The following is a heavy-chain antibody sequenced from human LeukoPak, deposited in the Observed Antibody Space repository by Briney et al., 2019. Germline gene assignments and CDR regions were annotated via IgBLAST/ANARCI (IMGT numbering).Heavy chain of an antibody. CDR2: IIPIFGTA. Sequence: SVNFSCKSSGGTFSSYAISWVRQAPGQGLEWMGVIIPIFGTANYAQKFQVRVTITADKSTSTAYMELSSLRSEDTAVYYCAREIMVRGVGYYGMDVWGKGTTVTVSS. D-gene: IGHD3-10*01. CDR1: GGTFSSYA. CDR3: AREIMVRGVGYYGMDV. J-gene: IGHJ6*04. V-gene: IGHV1-69*06.